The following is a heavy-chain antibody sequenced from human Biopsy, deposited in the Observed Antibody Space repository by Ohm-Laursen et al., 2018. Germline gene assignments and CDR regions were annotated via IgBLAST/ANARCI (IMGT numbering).Heavy chain of an antibody. V-gene: IGHV4-39*01. J-gene: IGHJ5*02. CDR2: VFHSGIT. Sequence: SDTLSLTCTVSGGSISSGSNYWAWIRQPPGKGLECIGTVFHSGITFYNPSLKSRVTISIDTSKNQFSLNRSSVTAADTAVYYCARHPTGFWFDPWGQGTLVTVSS. CDR3: ARHPTGFWFDP. CDR1: GGSISSGSNY.